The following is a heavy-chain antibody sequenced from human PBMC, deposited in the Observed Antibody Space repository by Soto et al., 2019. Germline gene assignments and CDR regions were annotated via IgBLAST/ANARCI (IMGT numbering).Heavy chain of an antibody. CDR1: GDAISSSYW. CDR2: IFHIGST. D-gene: IGHD3-10*01. V-gene: IGHV4-4*02. Sequence: QVQLRESGPGLVKPSGTLSLTCAVSGDAISSSYWWNWVRQSPGRGLEWIGEIFHIGSTNYNPSLKGRLTMSVDKTKNHFSLTLTSATAADTAVYFCARGAIRGVQYYFDLWGPGTLVAVSS. CDR3: ARGAIRGVQYYFDL. J-gene: IGHJ4*02.